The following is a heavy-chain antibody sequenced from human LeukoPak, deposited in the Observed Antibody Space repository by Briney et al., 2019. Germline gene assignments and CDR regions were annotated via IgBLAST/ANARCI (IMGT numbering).Heavy chain of an antibody. V-gene: IGHV5-51*01. J-gene: IGHJ6*03. Sequence: GESLKISCKGSGYSFTSYWIGWVRQMPGEGLEWMGIIYPGDSDTRYSPSFQGQVTISADKSISTAYLQWSSLKASDTAMYYCARHRRYYDFWSGYYYMDVWGKGTTVTVSS. CDR1: GYSFTSYW. CDR2: IYPGDSDT. D-gene: IGHD3-3*01. CDR3: ARHRRYYDFWSGYYYMDV.